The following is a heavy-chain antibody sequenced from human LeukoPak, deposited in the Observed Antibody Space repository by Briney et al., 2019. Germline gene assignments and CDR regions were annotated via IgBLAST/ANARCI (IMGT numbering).Heavy chain of an antibody. V-gene: IGHV1-69*05. Sequence: SVKVSCKASGGTFSSYAISWVRQAPGQGLEWMGGIIPIFGTANYAQKFQGRVTITTDESTSTAYMELSSLRSEDTAVYYCARVPYYYDSSGYYSYWGQGTLVTVSS. CDR3: ARVPYYYDSSGYYSY. CDR2: IIPIFGTA. J-gene: IGHJ4*02. D-gene: IGHD3-22*01. CDR1: GGTFSSYA.